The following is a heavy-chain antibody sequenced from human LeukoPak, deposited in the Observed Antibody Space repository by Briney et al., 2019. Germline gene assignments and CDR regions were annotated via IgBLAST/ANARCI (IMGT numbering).Heavy chain of an antibody. Sequence: LSLTCVVYGESFSGYYWTWIRQTPGKGLEWVSYISRSGTTIYYADSVKGRFTISRDNAKNSLYLQMNSLRAEDTAVYYCAELGITMIGGVWGKGTTVTISS. D-gene: IGHD3-10*02. CDR2: ISRSGTTI. J-gene: IGHJ6*04. CDR1: GESFSGYY. CDR3: AELGITMIGGV. V-gene: IGHV3-11*04.